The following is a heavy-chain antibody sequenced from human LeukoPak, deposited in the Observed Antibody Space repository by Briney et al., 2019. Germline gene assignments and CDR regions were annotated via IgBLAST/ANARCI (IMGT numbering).Heavy chain of an antibody. J-gene: IGHJ3*02. CDR1: GFTFSSYS. CDR2: ISSSSSYI. V-gene: IGHV3-21*01. D-gene: IGHD6-19*01. Sequence: PGGSLRLSCAASGFTFSSYSMNWVRQAPGKGLEWVSSISSSSSYIYYADSVKGRFTISRDNAQNSLYLQMNSLRAEDTAVYYCARGGGSGWYWNDAFDIWGQGTMVTVSS. CDR3: ARGGGSGWYWNDAFDI.